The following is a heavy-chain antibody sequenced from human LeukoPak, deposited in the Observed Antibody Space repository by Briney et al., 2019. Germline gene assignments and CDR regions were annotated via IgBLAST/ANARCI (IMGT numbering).Heavy chain of an antibody. CDR3: ATTDGYNLYY. J-gene: IGHJ4*02. V-gene: IGHV4-34*01. D-gene: IGHD5-24*01. Sequence: SEILSLTCAVYGGSFSGYYWSWIRQPPGKGLEWSGEINHSGSTNYNPSLKSRVTISVDTSKNQFSLKLSSVTAADTAVYYCATTDGYNLYYWGQGTLVTVSS. CDR2: INHSGST. CDR1: GGSFSGYY.